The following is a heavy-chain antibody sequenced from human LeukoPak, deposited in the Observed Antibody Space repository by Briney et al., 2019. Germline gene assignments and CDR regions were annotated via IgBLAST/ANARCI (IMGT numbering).Heavy chain of an antibody. CDR2: ISGSGGST. D-gene: IGHD3-22*01. CDR1: GFTFSSYG. J-gene: IGHJ3*02. Sequence: GGSLRLSCAASGFTFSSYGMSWVRQAPGKGLEWVSGISGSGGSTYYADSVKGRFTISRDNSKNTLYLQMNSLRAEDTAVYYCAKDHGYESSGYLDAFDIWGQGTMVTVSS. V-gene: IGHV3-23*01. CDR3: AKDHGYESSGYLDAFDI.